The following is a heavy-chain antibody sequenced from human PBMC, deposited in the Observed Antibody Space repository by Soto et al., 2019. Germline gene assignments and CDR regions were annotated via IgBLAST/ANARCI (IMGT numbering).Heavy chain of an antibody. CDR2: IYHSGSI. D-gene: IGHD6-19*01. J-gene: IGHJ4*02. Sequence: QLQLQESGSGLVKPSQTLSLTCAVSGGSISSGGSPWSWFRQSPGKGLEWIGYIYHSGSIYYNPSLKSRVTISVDRSKNQFSLKLSSVTAADTAVYYCARAGDSSGPVALGYWGQGTLVTVSS. CDR1: GGSISSGGSP. CDR3: ARAGDSSGPVALGY. V-gene: IGHV4-30-2*06.